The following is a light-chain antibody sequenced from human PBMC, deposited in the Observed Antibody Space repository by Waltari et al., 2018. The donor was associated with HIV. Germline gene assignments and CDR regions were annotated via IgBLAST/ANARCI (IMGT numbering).Light chain of an antibody. CDR3: QHYDNLPLT. CDR1: QDISNY. CDR2: DAS. J-gene: IGKJ4*01. Sequence: DIQMTQSPSSLSASVGDRVIITCQASQDISNYLNWHQQKPGKAPKLLIYDASNLETGVPSRFSGSGSGTDFTLTISNLQPEDIATYYCQHYDNLPLTFGGGTKVEIK. V-gene: IGKV1-33*01.